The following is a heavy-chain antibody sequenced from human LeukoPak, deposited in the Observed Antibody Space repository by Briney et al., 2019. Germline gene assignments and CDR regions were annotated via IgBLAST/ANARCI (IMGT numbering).Heavy chain of an antibody. CDR3: ARESAIPGVFDY. D-gene: IGHD2-2*02. V-gene: IGHV1-69*04. CDR2: INPILGIA. CDR1: GGTFSSYT. Sequence: SVKVSCKASGGTFSSYTISWVRQAPGQGLEWMGRINPILGIANYAQKFQGRVTITADKSTSTAYMELSSLRSEDTAVYYCARESAIPGVFDYWGQGTLVTVSS. J-gene: IGHJ4*02.